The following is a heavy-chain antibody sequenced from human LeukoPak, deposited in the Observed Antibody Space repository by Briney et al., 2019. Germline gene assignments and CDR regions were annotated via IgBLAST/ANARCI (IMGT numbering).Heavy chain of an antibody. J-gene: IGHJ6*03. Sequence: PGGSLRLSCAASGFTFDDYGMSWVRQAPGKGLEWVSGINWNGGNTGYADSVKGRFTISRDNAKNSLYLQMNSLRAEDTALYYCARAYSGYENYYYCYYMDVWGKGTTVTVSS. CDR2: INWNGGNT. CDR3: ARAYSGYENYYYCYYMDV. D-gene: IGHD5-12*01. CDR1: GFTFDDYG. V-gene: IGHV3-20*04.